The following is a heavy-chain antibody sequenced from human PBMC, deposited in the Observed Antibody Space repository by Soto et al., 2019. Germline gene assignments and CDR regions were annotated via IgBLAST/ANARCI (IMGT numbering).Heavy chain of an antibody. CDR1: GGTFSSYA. CDR3: AREYELGTQGIPDAFDI. CDR2: IIPIFGTA. J-gene: IGHJ3*02. V-gene: IGHV1-69*06. Sequence: SVKVSCKASGGTFSSYAISWVRQAPGQGLEWMGGIIPIFGTANYAQKFQGRVTITADKSTSTAYMELSSLRSEDTAVYYCAREYELGTQGIPDAFDIWGQGTMVTVSS. D-gene: IGHD6-6*01.